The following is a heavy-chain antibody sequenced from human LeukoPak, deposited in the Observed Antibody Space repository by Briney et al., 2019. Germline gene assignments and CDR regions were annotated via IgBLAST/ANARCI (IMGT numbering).Heavy chain of an antibody. CDR3: ARLASTRNYYYYYMDV. V-gene: IGHV1-69*05. Sequence: PRASVKVSCKASGGTFSSYAISWVRQAPGQGLEWMGRIIPIFGTANYAQKFQGRVTIATDESTSTAYMELSSLRSEDTAVYYCARLASTRNYYYYYMDVWGKGTTVTVSS. D-gene: IGHD3-22*01. CDR2: IIPIFGTA. J-gene: IGHJ6*03. CDR1: GGTFSSYA.